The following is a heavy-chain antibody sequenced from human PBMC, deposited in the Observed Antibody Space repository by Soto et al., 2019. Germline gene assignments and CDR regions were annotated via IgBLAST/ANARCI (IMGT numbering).Heavy chain of an antibody. D-gene: IGHD2-15*01. Sequence: PGGSLRLSCAASGFTFSTYSMNWVRQAPGKGLEWVSYVSSRSITIYYADSLKGRFTIFRDNAKNSLYLQMNSLRDEDTAVYYCARGGYCSGGSCFDYSGMGVWGQGTTVTVSS. J-gene: IGHJ6*02. CDR1: GFTFSTYS. CDR2: VSSRSITI. V-gene: IGHV3-48*02. CDR3: ARGGYCSGGSCFDYSGMGV.